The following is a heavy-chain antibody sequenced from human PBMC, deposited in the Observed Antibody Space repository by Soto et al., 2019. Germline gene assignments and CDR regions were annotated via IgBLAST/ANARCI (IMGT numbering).Heavy chain of an antibody. CDR3: ATRSDVFDY. CDR1: GFTFSNYG. CDR2: ISGSGGTT. V-gene: IGHV3-23*01. J-gene: IGHJ4*02. Sequence: GGSLRLSCAASGFTFSNYGTSWVRQAPGKGLEWVSGISGSGGTTYYADSVKGRFTISRDNSKNTLYLQMNSLRAEDTAVYYCATRSDVFDYWGQGTLVTVSS.